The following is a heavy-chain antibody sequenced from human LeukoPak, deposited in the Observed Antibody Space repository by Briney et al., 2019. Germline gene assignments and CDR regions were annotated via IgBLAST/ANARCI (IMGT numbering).Heavy chain of an antibody. CDR3: ARGVYYDFWSGYTRRWFDP. V-gene: IGHV4-34*01. J-gene: IGHJ5*02. D-gene: IGHD3-3*01. CDR1: GGSFSGYY. Sequence: SETLSLTCAVYGGSFSGYYWSWIRQPPGKGLEWIGEINHSGSTNYNPSLKSRVTISIDTSKNQFSLKLSSVTAADTAVYYCARGVYYDFWSGYTRRWFDPWGQGTLVTVSS. CDR2: INHSGST.